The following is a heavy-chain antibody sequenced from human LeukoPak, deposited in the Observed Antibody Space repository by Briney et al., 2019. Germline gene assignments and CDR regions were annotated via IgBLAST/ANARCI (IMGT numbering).Heavy chain of an antibody. Sequence: PGRSLRLSCAASGFTFSSYGMHWVRQAPGKGLEWVAVIWYDGSNKYYADSVKGRFTISRDNSKNTLYLQMSSLRAEDTAIYYCAKDISTRWYSSTPLPGDYWGQGTLVTVSS. CDR2: IWYDGSNK. CDR1: GFTFSSYG. V-gene: IGHV3-33*06. CDR3: AKDISTRWYSSTPLPGDY. J-gene: IGHJ4*02. D-gene: IGHD6-13*01.